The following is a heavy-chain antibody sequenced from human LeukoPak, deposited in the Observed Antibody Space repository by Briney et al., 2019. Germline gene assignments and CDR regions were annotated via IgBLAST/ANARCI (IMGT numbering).Heavy chain of an antibody. CDR2: INPNSGGT. CDR1: GYTFTGYY. V-gene: IGHV1-2*02. D-gene: IGHD4-17*01. J-gene: IGHJ6*03. Sequence: ASVKVSCKASGYTFTGYYMHWVRQAPGQGLEWMGWINPNSGGTNYAQKFPGRVTMTRDTSISTAYMELSRLRSDDTAVYYCARGVGDYGGFDYYYYYYMDVWGKGTTVTVSS. CDR3: ARGVGDYGGFDYYYYYYMDV.